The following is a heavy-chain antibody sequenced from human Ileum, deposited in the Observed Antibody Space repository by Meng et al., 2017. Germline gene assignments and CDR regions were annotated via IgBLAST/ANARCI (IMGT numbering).Heavy chain of an antibody. Sequence: GESLKISCAASGFSSSIYWMTWVRQAPGKGLEWVGIINQDGSETYYVDSVKGRFTISRDNAKNSLYLQMNSLRVEDTAVYYCTRESATSPPLYWGARTVVTVSS. J-gene: IGHJ4*02. D-gene: IGHD2-8*01. CDR3: TRESATSPPLY. CDR1: GFSSSIYW. V-gene: IGHV3-7*01. CDR2: INQDGSET.